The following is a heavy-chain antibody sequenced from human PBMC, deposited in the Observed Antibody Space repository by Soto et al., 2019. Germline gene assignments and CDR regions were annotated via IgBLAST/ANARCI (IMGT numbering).Heavy chain of an antibody. CDR2: ISAYNGNT. Sequence: GASVKVSCKASGYTFSSYAISWVRQAPGQGLEWMGWISAYNGNTNYAQKLQGRVTMTTDTSTSTAYMELRSLRSDDTAVYYCASNYLYYYGSGNTNYYGMDVWGQGTTVTAP. CDR1: GYTFSSYA. J-gene: IGHJ6*02. V-gene: IGHV1-18*01. CDR3: ASNYLYYYGSGNTNYYGMDV. D-gene: IGHD3-10*01.